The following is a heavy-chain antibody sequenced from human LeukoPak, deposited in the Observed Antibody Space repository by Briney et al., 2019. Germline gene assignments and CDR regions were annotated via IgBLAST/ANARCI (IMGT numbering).Heavy chain of an antibody. Sequence: SETLSLTCTVSGGSISSYYWSWIRQPPGKGLEWIGYIYYSGSTNYNPSLKSRVTISVDTSKNQFSLKLSSVTAADTAVYYCARAGFGWLQLLGAFDIWGQGTMVTVSS. CDR1: GGSISSYY. J-gene: IGHJ3*02. CDR2: IYYSGST. D-gene: IGHD5-24*01. CDR3: ARAGFGWLQLLGAFDI. V-gene: IGHV4-59*01.